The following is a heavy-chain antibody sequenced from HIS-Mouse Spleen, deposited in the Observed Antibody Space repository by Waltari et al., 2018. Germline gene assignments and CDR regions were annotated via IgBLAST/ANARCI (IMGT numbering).Heavy chain of an antibody. D-gene: IGHD6-19*01. Sequence: QVQLVESGGGVVQPGRSLRLSCAAPGCTFSSYGMHWVRPAPGKGLEWVAVISYDGSNKYYADSVKGRFTISRDNSKNTLYLQMNSLRAEDTAVYYCAKASSGWLDYWGQGTLVTVSS. CDR3: AKASSGWLDY. J-gene: IGHJ4*02. V-gene: IGHV3-30*18. CDR1: GCTFSSYG. CDR2: ISYDGSNK.